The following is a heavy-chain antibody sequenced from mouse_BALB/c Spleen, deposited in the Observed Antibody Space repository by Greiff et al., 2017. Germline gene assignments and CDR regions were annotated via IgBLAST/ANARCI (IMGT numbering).Heavy chain of an antibody. Sequence: VQLQQSGPGLVAPSQSLSITCTVSGFSLTSYGVHWVRQPPGKGLEWLGVIWAGGSTNYNSALMSRLSISKDNSKSQVFLKMNSLQTDDTAMYYCARAIYYRYDEGYAMDYWGQGTSVTVSS. CDR1: GFSLTSYG. V-gene: IGHV2-9*02. D-gene: IGHD2-14*01. CDR3: ARAIYYRYDEGYAMDY. J-gene: IGHJ4*01. CDR2: IWAGGST.